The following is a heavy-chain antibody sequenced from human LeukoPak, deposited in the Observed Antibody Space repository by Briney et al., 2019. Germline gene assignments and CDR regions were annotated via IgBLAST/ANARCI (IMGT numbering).Heavy chain of an antibody. CDR1: GGSISSYY. CDR3: ARHRVYSSSWPFDY. CDR2: IYYSGST. Sequence: SETLSLTCTVSGGSISSYYWSWIRQPPGKGLEWIGYIYYSGSTNYNPSLKSRVTISVDTSKNQFSLKLSSVTAADTAVYYCARHRVYSSSWPFDYWGQGTLVTVSS. D-gene: IGHD6-13*01. J-gene: IGHJ4*02. V-gene: IGHV4-59*08.